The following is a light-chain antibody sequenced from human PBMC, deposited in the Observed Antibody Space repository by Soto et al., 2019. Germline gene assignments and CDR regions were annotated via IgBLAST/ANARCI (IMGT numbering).Light chain of an antibody. CDR1: SSDVGGYNY. CDR2: DVS. CDR3: SSYTSSRLVV. V-gene: IGLV2-14*01. J-gene: IGLJ2*01. Sequence: QSALTQPASVSGSPGQSITISCTGTSSDVGGYNYVSWYQQHPGKAPKLMIYDVSNRPSGVSNRFSGSKSGNTASLTISGLQAEDEADSYCSSYTSSRLVVFGGGTKVTVL.